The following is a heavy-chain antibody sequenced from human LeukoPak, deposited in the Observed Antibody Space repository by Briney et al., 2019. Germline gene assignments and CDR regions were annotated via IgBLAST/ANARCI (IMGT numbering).Heavy chain of an antibody. CDR3: ARGAAAGTPVDY. V-gene: IGHV1-18*04. Sequence: ASVKVSCKASGYTFTSNGISWVRQAPGQGLECMGWISAYNGNTSYAQKLQGRVTMTTDTSTSTAYMELRSLRSDDTAVYYCARGAAAGTPVDYWGQGTLVTVSS. D-gene: IGHD6-13*01. CDR1: GYTFTSNG. J-gene: IGHJ4*02. CDR2: ISAYNGNT.